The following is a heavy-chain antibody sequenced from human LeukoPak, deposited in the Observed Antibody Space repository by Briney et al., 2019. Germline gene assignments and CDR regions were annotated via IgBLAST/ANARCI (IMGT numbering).Heavy chain of an antibody. Sequence: SETLSLTCTVSGGSVSNGSYYWSWIRQPPGKGLEWIGNMHYSGSSNYNPSLKSRVTISVDSSMNKFSLLLTSATAADMAVYYCARDSLLRGSGWDYWYFDLWGRGTLVTVSS. CDR1: GGSVSNGSYY. CDR2: MHYSGSS. V-gene: IGHV4-61*01. D-gene: IGHD6-25*01. J-gene: IGHJ2*01. CDR3: ARDSLLRGSGWDYWYFDL.